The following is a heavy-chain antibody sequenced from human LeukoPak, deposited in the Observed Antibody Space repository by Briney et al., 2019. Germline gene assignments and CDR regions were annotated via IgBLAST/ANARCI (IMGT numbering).Heavy chain of an antibody. CDR2: IYSGGNT. V-gene: IGHV3-66*01. CDR3: ARDRGGSYYPGTAFDY. D-gene: IGHD3-10*01. J-gene: IGHJ4*02. Sequence: GGSLRLSCAASGLTIRRYAMTWVRQAPGKGLEWVSVIYSGGNTYYADSVKGRFTISRDNSKNTLYLQMNSLRDEDTAVYYCARDRGGSYYPGTAFDYWGQGTLVTVSS. CDR1: GLTIRRYA.